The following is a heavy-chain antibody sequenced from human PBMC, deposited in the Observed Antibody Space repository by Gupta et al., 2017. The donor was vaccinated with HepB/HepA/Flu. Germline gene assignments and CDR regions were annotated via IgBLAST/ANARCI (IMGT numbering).Heavy chain of an antibody. V-gene: IGHV1-69*01. D-gene: IGHD1-1*01. CDR1: GGTFSSYA. CDR3: ARGLWSTTGTTVHYYYYYYYMDV. CDR2: IIPIFGTA. J-gene: IGHJ6*03. Sequence: QVQLVQSGAEVKKPGSSVKVSCKASGGTFSSYAISWVRQAPGQGLEWMGGIIPIFGTANYAQKFQGRVTITADESTSTAYMELSSLRSEDTAVYYCARGLWSTTGTTVHYYYYYYYMDVWGKGTTVTVSS.